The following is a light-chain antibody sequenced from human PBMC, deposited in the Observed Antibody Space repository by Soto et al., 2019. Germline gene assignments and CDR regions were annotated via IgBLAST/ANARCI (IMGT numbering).Light chain of an antibody. CDR1: QSVSSTY. Sequence: EIVLTQSPDTLSLFPGERATLSCRASQSVSSTYLAWYQQKPGQAPRPLISAASSRATGTPDRFSGSGSGTDFTLTISILEPEDFAVYYCQQYGSLRWTFGQGTKVDIK. V-gene: IGKV3-20*01. CDR3: QQYGSLRWT. CDR2: AAS. J-gene: IGKJ1*01.